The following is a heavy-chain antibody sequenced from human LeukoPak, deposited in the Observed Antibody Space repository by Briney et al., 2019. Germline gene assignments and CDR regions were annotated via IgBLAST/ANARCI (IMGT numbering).Heavy chain of an antibody. CDR1: GGTFSSYA. J-gene: IGHJ6*04. Sequence: ASVKVSCKASGGTFSSYAISWVRQAPGQGLEWMGGIIPIFGTANYAQKFQGRVTITADESTSTAYMELSSLRSEDTAVYYCAREYCSSTSCYLDVWGKGTTVTISS. CDR2: IIPIFGTA. V-gene: IGHV1-69*13. CDR3: AREYCSSTSCYLDV. D-gene: IGHD2-2*01.